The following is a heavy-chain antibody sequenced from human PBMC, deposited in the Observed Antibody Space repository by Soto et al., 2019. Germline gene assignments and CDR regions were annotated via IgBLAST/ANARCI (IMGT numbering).Heavy chain of an antibody. CDR3: ARTRTVAYYYGMDV. CDR2: IYYSGNSGST. V-gene: IGHV4-39*01. J-gene: IGHJ6*02. CDR1: GGSISTSTYY. D-gene: IGHD4-4*01. Sequence: GKTSETLSLTCTVSGGSISTSTYYWGWIRQPPGKGLEWIGNIYYSGNSGSTYYNPSLKSRVTISVDTSKNQFSLKLSSVTAADTAVYYCARTRTVAYYYGMDVWGQGTTVTVSS.